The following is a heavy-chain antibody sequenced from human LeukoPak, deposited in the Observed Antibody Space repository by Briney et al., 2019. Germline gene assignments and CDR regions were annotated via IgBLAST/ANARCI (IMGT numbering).Heavy chain of an antibody. J-gene: IGHJ3*02. CDR2: ISYAGGNK. Sequence: GGSLRLSCAPSGFTFSSYAMHWVRQAPGKGLEWVAVISYAGGNKFYADSVRGRVTISRDNSKNTLYLQMNNLKTEDTAVYYCARGQHRVTYSDDAFDIWGQGTMVTVSS. D-gene: IGHD4-11*01. CDR3: ARGQHRVTYSDDAFDI. V-gene: IGHV3-30-3*01. CDR1: GFTFSSYA.